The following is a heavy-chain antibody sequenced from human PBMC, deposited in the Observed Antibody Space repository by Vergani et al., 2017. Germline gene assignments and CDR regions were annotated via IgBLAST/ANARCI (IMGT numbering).Heavy chain of an antibody. CDR2: IYYSGST. CDR3: ARASGSYPYYYGMDV. D-gene: IGHD1-26*01. V-gene: IGHV4-30-4*08. Sequence: QVQLQESGPGLVKPSQTLSLTCTVSGGSISSGDYHWSWICQPPGKGPEWIGFIYYSGSTYYNPSLKSRVTISVDTSKNQFSLKLSSVTAADTAVYYCARASGSYPYYYGMDVWGQXP. J-gene: IGHJ6*02. CDR1: GGSISSGDYH.